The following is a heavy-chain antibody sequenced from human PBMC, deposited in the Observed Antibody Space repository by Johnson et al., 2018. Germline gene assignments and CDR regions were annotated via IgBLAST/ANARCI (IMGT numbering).Heavy chain of an antibody. CDR1: GFSFNVYS. CDR2: IGAGSVHI. D-gene: IGHD6-19*01. V-gene: IGHV3-21*06. Sequence: VQLVETGGGLVKPGGSLRLSCEASGFSFNVYSMTWVRQAPGKGLEWVSFIGAGSVHIHYADSVRGRFTISRDNAKNSLYLQRSALRVEDTAIYFCARGQWRVPGYQYYMDVWGKGTTVTVSS. J-gene: IGHJ6*03. CDR3: ARGQWRVPGYQYYMDV.